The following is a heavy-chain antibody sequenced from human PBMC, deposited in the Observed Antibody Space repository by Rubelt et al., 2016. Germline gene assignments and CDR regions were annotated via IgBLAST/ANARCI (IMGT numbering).Heavy chain of an antibody. CDR3: ARRVVPAARRDWYFDL. J-gene: IGHJ2*01. D-gene: IGHD2-2*01. CDR2: IYYSGST. V-gene: IGHV4-39*01. CDR1: GGSISSSSYY. Sequence: QLQLQESGPGLVKPSETLSLTCTVSGGSISSSSYYWGWIRQPPGKGLEWIGSIYYSGSTYYNPSLKSRVTISVDTSKNQFSLKLSSVTAADTAVYYCARRVVPAARRDWYFDLWGRGTLVTVSS.